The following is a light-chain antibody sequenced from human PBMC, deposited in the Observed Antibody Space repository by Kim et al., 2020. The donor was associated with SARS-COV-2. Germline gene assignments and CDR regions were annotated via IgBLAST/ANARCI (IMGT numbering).Light chain of an antibody. CDR2: DVS. CDR1: SSDVGGYNY. Sequence: LTQPASVSGSPGQSITISCTGTSSDVGGYNYVSWYQQHPGKAPKLMIYDVSKRTSGVSNRFSVSKSGNTASLTISGLQAEDEADYYSSSYTSSSTLFGGGTQLTV. J-gene: IGLJ2*01. CDR3: SSYTSSSTL. V-gene: IGLV2-14*01.